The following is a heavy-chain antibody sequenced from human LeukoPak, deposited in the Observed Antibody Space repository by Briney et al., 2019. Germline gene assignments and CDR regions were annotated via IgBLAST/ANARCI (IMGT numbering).Heavy chain of an antibody. CDR3: ARALYYDFWSGYCDAFDI. V-gene: IGHV4-34*01. CDR2: INHSGST. D-gene: IGHD3-3*01. J-gene: IGHJ3*02. Sequence: SETLSLTCAVYGGSFSGYYWSWIRQPPGKGLEWIGEINHSGSTNYNPSLKSRVTISVDTSKNQFSLKLSSVTAADTAVYYCARALYYDFWSGYCDAFDIWGLGTMVTVSS. CDR1: GGSFSGYY.